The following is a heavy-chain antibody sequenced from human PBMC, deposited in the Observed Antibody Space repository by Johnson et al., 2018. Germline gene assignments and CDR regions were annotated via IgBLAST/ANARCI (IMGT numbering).Heavy chain of an antibody. J-gene: IGHJ6*03. D-gene: IGHD5-18*01. CDR2: LKSKTDGGTT. CDR1: GFTFSNAW. CDR3: PKRGVDGAIQLWLPDLSGDYYYRDV. Sequence: VQLQQSGGGVVRPGGSLRLSCAASGFTFSNAWMNWVRQAPGKGLEWVGRLKSKTDGGTTDYAAPVKGRFTISRDDSKNTLYRQMNSLKTEDRAVYYCPKRGVDGAIQLWLPDLSGDYYYRDVWGKGTTVTVSS. V-gene: IGHV3-15*07.